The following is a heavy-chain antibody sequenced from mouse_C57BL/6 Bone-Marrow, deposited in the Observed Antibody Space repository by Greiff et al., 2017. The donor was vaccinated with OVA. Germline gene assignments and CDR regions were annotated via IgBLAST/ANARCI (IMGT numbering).Heavy chain of an antibody. J-gene: IGHJ3*01. V-gene: IGHV1-50*01. CDR2: IDPSDSYT. CDR3: ASAVFAC. Sequence: VQLQQPGAELVKPGASVKLSCKASGYTFTSYWMQWVKQRPGQGLEWIGEIDPSDSYTNYNQKFKGKATLTVDTSSSTAYMQLNSLTSEDSAVYYCASAVFACWGQGTLVTVSA. CDR1: GYTFTSYW.